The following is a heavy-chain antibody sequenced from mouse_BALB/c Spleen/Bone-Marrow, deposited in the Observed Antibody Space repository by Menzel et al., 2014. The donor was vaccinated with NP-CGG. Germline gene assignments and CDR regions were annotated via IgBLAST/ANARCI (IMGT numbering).Heavy chain of an antibody. CDR3: ATWFAY. V-gene: IGHV3-8*02. CDR2: ISYSGST. Sequence: EVHLVESGPSLVKPSQTLSLTCSVTGDSITSGYWNWIRKFPGNKLEYMGYISYSGSTYYNPCLKSRVSITRDTFKNQYCLQLNSVTTEDTATYYCATWFAYWGQGTLVTVSA. CDR1: GDSITSGY. J-gene: IGHJ3*01.